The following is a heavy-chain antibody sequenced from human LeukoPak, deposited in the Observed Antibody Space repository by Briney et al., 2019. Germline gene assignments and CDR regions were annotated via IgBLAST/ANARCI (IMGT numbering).Heavy chain of an antibody. Sequence: SETLSLTCTVSGGSISSSSYYWGWIRQPPGKGLEWIGTIYYSGSTYYNPSLKSRVTISVDTSKNQFSLKLSSVTAADTAVYYCASRAGDYYGSGSYSGDYYYYYMDVWGKGTTVTISS. D-gene: IGHD3-10*01. J-gene: IGHJ6*03. CDR2: IYYSGST. V-gene: IGHV4-39*01. CDR1: GGSISSSSYY. CDR3: ASRAGDYYGSGSYSGDYYYYYMDV.